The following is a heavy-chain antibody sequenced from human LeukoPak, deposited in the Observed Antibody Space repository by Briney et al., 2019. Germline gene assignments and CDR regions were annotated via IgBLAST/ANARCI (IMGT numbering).Heavy chain of an antibody. CDR2: INHSGST. V-gene: IGHV4-34*01. Sequence: PSETLSLTCAVYGGSFSGYYWSWIRHPPGKGLEWIGEINHSGSTNYNPSLKSRVTISVDTSKNQFSLKLSSVTAADTAVYYCARDMGLWFGELIPFDIWGQGTMVTVSS. CDR1: GGSFSGYY. D-gene: IGHD3-10*01. CDR3: ARDMGLWFGELIPFDI. J-gene: IGHJ3*02.